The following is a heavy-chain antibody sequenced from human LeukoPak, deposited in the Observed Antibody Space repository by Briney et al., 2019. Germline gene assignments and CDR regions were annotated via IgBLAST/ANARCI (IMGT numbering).Heavy chain of an antibody. V-gene: IGHV5-51*01. Sequence: GESLKISCKASGYSFTRYWIGWVRQKPGQRLECVGIVYPGDSDTIYSPSFQGQATISADRSITTAYFELYRLKASDTATDFCARGLHYDSSGYFAAFWGRGTLVTVSS. D-gene: IGHD3-22*01. CDR3: ARGLHYDSSGYFAAF. CDR1: GYSFTRYW. CDR2: VYPGDSDT. J-gene: IGHJ4*01.